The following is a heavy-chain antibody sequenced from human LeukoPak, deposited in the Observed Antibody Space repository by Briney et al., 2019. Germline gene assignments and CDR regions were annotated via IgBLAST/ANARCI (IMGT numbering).Heavy chain of an antibody. CDR1: GFTFDDYA. CDR2: ISWNSGSI. Sequence: QPGGSLTLFCAASGFTFDDYAMHWVRQAPGKGLEWVSGISWNSGSIRYADSVKGRFTISRGNAKNSLYLQMNSLRAGDTALYYCAKGARFLEWLLKGYFDYWGQGTLVSVSS. D-gene: IGHD3-3*01. V-gene: IGHV3-9*01. J-gene: IGHJ4*02. CDR3: AKGARFLEWLLKGYFDY.